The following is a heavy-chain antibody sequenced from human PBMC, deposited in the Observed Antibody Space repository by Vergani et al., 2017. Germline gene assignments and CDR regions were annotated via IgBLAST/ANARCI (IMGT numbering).Heavy chain of an antibody. Sequence: QVQLQESGAGLVKPSETLYLTCTVSGGSISSYYWSWIRQPPGKGLEWIGYIYYSGSTNYNPSLKSRVTISVDTSKNQFSLKLSSVTAADTAVYYCARQRAYGWFDPWGQGTLVTVSS. CDR1: GGSISSYY. D-gene: IGHD2-8*01. V-gene: IGHV4-59*08. J-gene: IGHJ5*02. CDR3: ARQRAYGWFDP. CDR2: IYYSGST.